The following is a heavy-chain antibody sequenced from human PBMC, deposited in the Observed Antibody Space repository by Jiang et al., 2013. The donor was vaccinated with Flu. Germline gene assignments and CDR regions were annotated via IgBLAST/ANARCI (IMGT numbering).Heavy chain of an antibody. J-gene: IGHJ6*02. CDR2: INHSGST. Sequence: TCAVYGGSFSGYYWSWIRQPPGKGLEWIGEINHSGSTNYNPSLKSRVTISVDTSKNQFSLKLSSVTAADTAVYYCARGEYGDYDYYYYGMDVWGQGTTVTVSS. D-gene: IGHD4-17*01. V-gene: IGHV4-34*01. CDR1: GGSFSGYY. CDR3: ARGEYGDYDYYYYGMDV.